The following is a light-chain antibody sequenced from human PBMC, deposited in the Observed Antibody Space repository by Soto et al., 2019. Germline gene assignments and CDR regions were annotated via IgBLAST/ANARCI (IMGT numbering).Light chain of an antibody. CDR1: QTVNSPY. CDR3: HQHETSPPT. CDR2: GAS. Sequence: EIVLTQSPGTLSLSPGESGILSCRTSQTVNSPYLAWYQQKPGQAPRLLISGASTRATGIPDRFSGSGSGTEFTPTISRLESEDFAVYYCHQHETSPPTFGPGTKVDVK. J-gene: IGKJ3*01. V-gene: IGKV3-20*01.